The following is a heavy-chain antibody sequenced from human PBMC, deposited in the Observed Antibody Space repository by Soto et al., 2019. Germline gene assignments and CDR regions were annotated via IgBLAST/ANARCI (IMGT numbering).Heavy chain of an antibody. CDR2: IYYSGST. J-gene: IGHJ5*02. D-gene: IGHD3-16*01. CDR3: ARPTPFLPYPSNWFDP. V-gene: IGHV4-39*01. Sequence: QLQLQEAGPGLVKPTETLSLTCTVSGGSISSSSYYWGWIRQPPGKGLEWIGRIYYSGSTYYNPSLKSRVTISVDPSKNQFSLQLSSVTASDTAVYYCARPTPFLPYPSNWFDPWGQGTLVTVSS. CDR1: GGSISSSSYY.